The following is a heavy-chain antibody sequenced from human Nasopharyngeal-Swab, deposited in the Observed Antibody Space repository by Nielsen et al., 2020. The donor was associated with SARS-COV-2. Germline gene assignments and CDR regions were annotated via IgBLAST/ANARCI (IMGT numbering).Heavy chain of an antibody. J-gene: IGHJ4*02. Sequence: WIRQPPGKGLVWVSRINSDGSSTSYADSVKGRFTISRDNAKNTLYLQMNSLRAEDTAVYYCARDVGDYYDSSGPFDYWGQGILVTVSS. D-gene: IGHD3-22*01. V-gene: IGHV3-74*01. CDR2: INSDGSST. CDR3: ARDVGDYYDSSGPFDY.